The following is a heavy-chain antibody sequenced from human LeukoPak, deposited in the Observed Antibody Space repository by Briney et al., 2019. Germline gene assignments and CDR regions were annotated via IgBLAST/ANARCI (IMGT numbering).Heavy chain of an antibody. CDR2: ISGGGATA. CDR1: GFAFRDYA. Sequence: HPGGSLRLSCAASGFAFRDYAMSWVRQAPGKGLEWGSVISGGGATAHYTDSVKGRFTISRDNYKNTVSLQMNSLRAEDTAVYYCATDYYDRSGDYTFDHWGQGTQVTVSS. CDR3: ATDYYDRSGDYTFDH. V-gene: IGHV3-23*01. J-gene: IGHJ4*02. D-gene: IGHD3-22*01.